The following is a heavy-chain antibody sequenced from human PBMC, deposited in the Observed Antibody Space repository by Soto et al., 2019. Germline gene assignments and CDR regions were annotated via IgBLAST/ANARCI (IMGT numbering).Heavy chain of an antibody. J-gene: IGHJ4*02. CDR1: GGSISSSNW. V-gene: IGHV4-4*02. CDR2: IYHSGST. D-gene: IGHD3-22*01. Sequence: SETLSLTCAVSGGSISSSNWWSWVRQPPGKGLEWIGEIYHSGSTNYNPSLKSRVTISVDKSKNQFSLKLSSVTAADTAVYYCASSSPAYDSRGLYFDYWGQGTLVTVSS. CDR3: ASSSPAYDSRGLYFDY.